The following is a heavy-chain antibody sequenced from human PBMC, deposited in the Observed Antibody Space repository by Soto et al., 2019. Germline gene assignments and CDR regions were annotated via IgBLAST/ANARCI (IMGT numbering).Heavy chain of an antibody. Sequence: LSLSCAASGFTFSSYGMHWVRQAPGKGLEWVAVISYDGSNKYYADSVKGRFTISRDNSKNTLYLQMNSLRAEDTAVYYCAKSPCYFDWLCWDDYYYGMDVWGQGTTVTVSS. CDR2: ISYDGSNK. CDR3: AKSPCYFDWLCWDDYYYGMDV. CDR1: GFTFSSYG. J-gene: IGHJ6*02. D-gene: IGHD3-9*01. V-gene: IGHV3-30*18.